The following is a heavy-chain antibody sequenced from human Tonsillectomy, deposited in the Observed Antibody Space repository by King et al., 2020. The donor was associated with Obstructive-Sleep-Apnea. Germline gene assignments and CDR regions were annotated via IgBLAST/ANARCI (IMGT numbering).Heavy chain of an antibody. CDR3: ARNTEHYYYYGMDV. CDR1: GDSISSYY. D-gene: IGHD1-26*01. Sequence: QLQESGPGLVKPSETLSLTCTVSGDSISSYYWSWIRQPPGKGLDWIGYIYYSGSTKYNPSLKSRVTISVDTSTNQFSLKLSSVTAADTAVYYCARNTEHYYYYGMDVWGQGTTVTVSS. J-gene: IGHJ6*02. V-gene: IGHV4-59*08. CDR2: IYYSGST.